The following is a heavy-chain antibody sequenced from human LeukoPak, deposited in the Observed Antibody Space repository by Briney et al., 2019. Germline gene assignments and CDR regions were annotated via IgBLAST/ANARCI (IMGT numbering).Heavy chain of an antibody. CDR3: ARGLSYSDY. V-gene: IGHV3-74*01. CDR1: GFTFTGSW. J-gene: IGHJ4*02. Sequence: GGSLRLSCAASGFTFTGSWMHWVRQPPGKGLVWVSRIQSDGSRTTYADSVKGRFTISRDNAKNTLYLQMNSLTVEGTAVYYCARGLSYSDYWGQGTLVTVSS. CDR2: IQSDGSRT. D-gene: IGHD3-3*01.